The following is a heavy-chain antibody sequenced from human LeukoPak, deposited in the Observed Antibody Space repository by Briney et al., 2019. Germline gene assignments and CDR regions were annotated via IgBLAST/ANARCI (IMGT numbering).Heavy chain of an antibody. J-gene: IGHJ4*02. CDR1: GYTFTSYG. V-gene: IGHV1-18*01. Sequence: ASVKVSCKASGYTFTSYGISWVRQAPGQGLEWMGWISAYNGNTNYAQKLQGRVTMTTDKSTSTAYMELSSLRSEDTAVYYCAGPTVVTSIWGQGTLVTVSS. CDR3: AGPTVVTSI. CDR2: ISAYNGNT. D-gene: IGHD4-17*01.